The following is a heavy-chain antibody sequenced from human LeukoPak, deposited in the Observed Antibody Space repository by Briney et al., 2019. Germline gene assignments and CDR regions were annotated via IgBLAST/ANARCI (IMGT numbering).Heavy chain of an antibody. CDR1: GGSLGDNKNY. Sequence: SSETLSLTCTVSGGSLGDNKNYWAWIHQPPGKGLEWIGSMFEDGTAFYSPSLKPRVTISVDTSMNQFSLRLKSATAADTAIYYCAKHTLMTSIATYNWLDPWGQGSLVTVSS. V-gene: IGHV4-39*01. D-gene: IGHD2-21*02. J-gene: IGHJ5*02. CDR3: AKHTLMTSIATYNWLDP. CDR2: MFEDGTA.